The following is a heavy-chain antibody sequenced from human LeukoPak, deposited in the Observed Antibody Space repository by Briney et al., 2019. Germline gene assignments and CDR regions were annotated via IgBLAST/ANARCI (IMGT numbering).Heavy chain of an antibody. CDR2: IFYSGGT. Sequence: SQTLSLTCTVSGGSISSGGYYWGWIRQPPGEGLEWIGSIFYSGGTYYNPSLMSRVTISVDTSKNQFSLKLNSVTAADTAVYYCARRGYTYGQFDYWGQGSMVGVSS. J-gene: IGHJ4*02. V-gene: IGHV4-39*01. CDR3: ARRGYTYGQFDY. CDR1: GGSISSGGYY. D-gene: IGHD5-18*01.